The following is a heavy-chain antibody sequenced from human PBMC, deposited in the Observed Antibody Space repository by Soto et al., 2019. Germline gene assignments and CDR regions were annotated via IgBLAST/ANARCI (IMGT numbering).Heavy chain of an antibody. CDR2: TYYSGST. D-gene: IGHD1-7*01. CDR3: ARGSVTGTNDY. CDR1: GGSISSYY. Sequence: SETLSLTCTVSGGSISSYYWSWIRQPPGKGLEWIAYTYYSGSTNHNPSLKSRVTISVDKSKDRFSLKLSAVTNADTAVYYWARGSVTGTNDYWGQGTVDTVSS. V-gene: IGHV4-59*01. J-gene: IGHJ4*02.